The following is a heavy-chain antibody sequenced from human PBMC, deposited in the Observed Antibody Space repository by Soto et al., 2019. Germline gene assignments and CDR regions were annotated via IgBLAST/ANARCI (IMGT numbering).Heavy chain of an antibody. D-gene: IGHD3-22*01. V-gene: IGHV3-30*18. Sequence: VGPLRLCCAAAGLTSRNYGIHCVRPAQGKGVEWAAVLSHEGSEKYYGDSVKGRFILSRDNSKNTLYLQVNSLRAEDTAVYYCAKDRYYYDRSGYYFYFDYWGQGTLVTVSS. CDR1: GLTSRNYG. CDR2: LSHEGSEK. J-gene: IGHJ4*02. CDR3: AKDRYYYDRSGYYFYFDY.